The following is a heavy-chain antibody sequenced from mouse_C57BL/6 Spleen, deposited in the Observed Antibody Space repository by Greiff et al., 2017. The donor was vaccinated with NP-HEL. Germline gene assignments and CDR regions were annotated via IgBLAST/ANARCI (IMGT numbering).Heavy chain of an antibody. D-gene: IGHD3-3*01. V-gene: IGHV3-6*01. J-gene: IGHJ2*01. CDR3: ARDGGGRGDY. CDR1: GYSITSGYY. CDR2: LSYDGSN. Sequence: VQLKESGPGLVKPSQSLSLTCSVTGYSITSGYYWNWIRQFPGNKLEWMGYLSYDGSNNYNPSLKNRISITRDTSKNQFFLKLNSVTTEDTATYYCARDGGGRGDYWGQGTTLTVSS.